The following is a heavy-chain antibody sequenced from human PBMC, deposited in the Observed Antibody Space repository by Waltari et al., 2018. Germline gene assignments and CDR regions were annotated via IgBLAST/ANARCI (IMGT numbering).Heavy chain of an antibody. D-gene: IGHD2-2*01. CDR3: ARDLGYCSSTSCSGWWFDP. Sequence: EVQLVESGGGLVQPGGSLRLSCAASGFTFSSYSMNWVRQAPGKGLEWVSYISSSSSTIYYADSVKGRFTISRDNAKNSLYLQMNSLRAEDTAVYYCARDLGYCSSTSCSGWWFDPWGQGTLVTVSS. V-gene: IGHV3-48*01. J-gene: IGHJ5*02. CDR1: GFTFSSYS. CDR2: ISSSSSTI.